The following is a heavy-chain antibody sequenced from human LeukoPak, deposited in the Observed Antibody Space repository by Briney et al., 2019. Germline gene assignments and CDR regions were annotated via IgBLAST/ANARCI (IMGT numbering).Heavy chain of an antibody. Sequence: GGSLRLPCTASGFTHNRYRMHWVRQAPGKGLEGVAFIRYDGSNKYYADSVKGRFTISRDNAMNSLDLQMNSLRVEDTGIYYCVKVAKYYYGSETYYFFEHWGQGTPVTASS. CDR1: GFTHNRYR. V-gene: IGHV3-30*02. D-gene: IGHD3-10*01. J-gene: IGHJ4*02. CDR2: IRYDGSNK. CDR3: VKVAKYYYGSETYYFFEH.